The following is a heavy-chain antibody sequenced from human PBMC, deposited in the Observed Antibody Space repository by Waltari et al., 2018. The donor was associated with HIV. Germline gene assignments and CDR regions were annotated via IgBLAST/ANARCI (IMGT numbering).Heavy chain of an antibody. V-gene: IGHV3-48*03. CDR3: ARDLGGSGWYDYYYGMDV. CDR1: GFTFRNYE. J-gene: IGHJ6*02. CDR2: ISSSGNTI. Sequence: EVQLVESGGGLVQPGGSLRLSCAASGFTFRNYESNWVRQAPGKGLEWVSYISSSGNTIHYADSVKGRFTISRDNAKNSLYLQMNSLRAEDTAVYYCARDLGGSGWYDYYYGMDVWGQGTTVTVSS. D-gene: IGHD6-19*01.